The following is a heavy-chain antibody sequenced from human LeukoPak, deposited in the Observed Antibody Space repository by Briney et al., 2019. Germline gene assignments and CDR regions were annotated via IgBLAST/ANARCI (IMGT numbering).Heavy chain of an antibody. D-gene: IGHD1/OR15-1a*01. CDR2: IYSSGYT. CDR3: ARGEHSVDS. CDR1: GGAIRSHY. V-gene: IGHV4-4*07. J-gene: IGHJ4*02. Sequence: SETLSLTCTVSGGAIRSHYWNWIRQPAGKGLEWIGRIYSSGYTNDNPFLKSRITMSVDMSKNQFSLRLNSVTAADTAVYYCARGEHSVDSWGQGMLVTLSS.